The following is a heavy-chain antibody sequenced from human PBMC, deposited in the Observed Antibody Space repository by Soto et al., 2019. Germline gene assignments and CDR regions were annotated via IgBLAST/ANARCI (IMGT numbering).Heavy chain of an antibody. CDR3: ARDRGYDAHDYYYNAMDV. Sequence: EVQLVESGGGLVKPGGSLRLSCVASGFTFRTCTMNWVRQAPGKGLEWVSGIRGFSPYTFYAESVKGRFTISRDNAKNSLYLQMNSLGVEDTAVYYCARDRGYDAHDYYYNAMDVWGQGTTVTVSS. V-gene: IGHV3-21*01. J-gene: IGHJ6*02. CDR2: IRGFSPYT. D-gene: IGHD2-15*01. CDR1: GFTFRTCT.